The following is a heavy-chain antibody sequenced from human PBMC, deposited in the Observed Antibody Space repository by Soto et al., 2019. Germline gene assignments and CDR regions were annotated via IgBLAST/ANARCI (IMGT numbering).Heavy chain of an antibody. D-gene: IGHD4-17*01. CDR1: GGSFSGYY. J-gene: IGHJ4*02. V-gene: IGHV4-34*01. CDR3: ARVHGDYCY. Sequence: SETLSLTCAVYGGSFSGYYWSWIRQPPGKGLEWIGEINHSGSTNYNPSLKSRVTISVDTSKNQFSLKLSSVTAADTAVYYCARVHGDYCYWGQGTLVTVSS. CDR2: INHSGST.